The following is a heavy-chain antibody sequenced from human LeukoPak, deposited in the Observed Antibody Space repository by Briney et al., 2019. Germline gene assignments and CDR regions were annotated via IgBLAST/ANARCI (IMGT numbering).Heavy chain of an antibody. CDR3: AKGVVSGTLYYYGMDV. V-gene: IGHV3-23*01. CDR2: ISGSGGST. CDR1: VFTFSSYG. Sequence: PGGSLRLSCAASVFTFSSYGMSWVRQAPGKGLEWVSAISGSGGSTYYADSVKGRFIISRDNSKNSLYLQMNILTAEDTATYYCAKGVVSGTLYYYGMDVWGQGTTVIVSS. D-gene: IGHD6-13*01. J-gene: IGHJ6*02.